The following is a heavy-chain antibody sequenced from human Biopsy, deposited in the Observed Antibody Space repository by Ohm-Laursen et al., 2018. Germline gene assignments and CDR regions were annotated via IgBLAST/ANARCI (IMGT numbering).Heavy chain of an antibody. Sequence: GTLSLTCVVYGGSLSGYYWNWIRQSPGKGLEWIGEINHRGFTSNNPSLRSRVTFSVDTSKNQFSLKLSSVTAADTAVYYCARGTNYYGSGRNRHWFDPWGQGTQVTVSS. CDR1: GGSLSGYY. J-gene: IGHJ5*02. CDR2: INHRGFT. V-gene: IGHV4-34*01. D-gene: IGHD3-10*01. CDR3: ARGTNYYGSGRNRHWFDP.